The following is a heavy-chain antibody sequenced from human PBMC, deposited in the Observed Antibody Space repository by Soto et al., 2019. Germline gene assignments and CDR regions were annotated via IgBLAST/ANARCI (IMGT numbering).Heavy chain of an antibody. CDR3: AHSAQWVDYFGS. Sequence: QITLKESGPTLVKPTQTLTLTCTFSGFSLTTNGVGVGWIRQSPGKALEWLALIFWDDDKHYSPALLSRLTITKDTSKNQVVLTMTNMDPVDTATYYCAHSAQWVDYFGSWGQGTLVTGSP. CDR2: IFWDDDK. V-gene: IGHV2-5*02. CDR1: GFSLTTNGVG. J-gene: IGHJ4*02. D-gene: IGHD6-19*01.